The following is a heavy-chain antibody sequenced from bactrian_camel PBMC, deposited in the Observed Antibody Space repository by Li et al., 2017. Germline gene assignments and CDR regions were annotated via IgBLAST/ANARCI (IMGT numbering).Heavy chain of an antibody. CDR1: GYTFSSVC. V-gene: IGHV3-3*01. D-gene: IGHD1*01. CDR3: ARDSVSYGGYNY. Sequence: HVQLVESGGGSVQAGGSLRLSCAASGYTFSSVCMGWFRQAPGSECELVSTISGDDTWYAESVKGRFTISQDNAKNTVYLQMTSLKPEDTAVYYCARDSVSYGGYNYWGQGTQVTVS. CDR2: ISGDDT. J-gene: IGHJ4*01.